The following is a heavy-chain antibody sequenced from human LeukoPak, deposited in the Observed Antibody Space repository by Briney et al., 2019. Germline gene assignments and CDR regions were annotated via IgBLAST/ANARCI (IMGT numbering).Heavy chain of an antibody. V-gene: IGHV4-38-2*01. J-gene: IGHJ4*02. CDR2: ISHSGST. D-gene: IGHD3-22*01. CDR3: ARMLYYDSSGYPKPRFDY. CDR1: GYSISSGYY. Sequence: SETLSLTCAVSGYSISSGYYWGWIRQPPGKGLELIGSISHSGSTYYNPSLKSRVTISVDTSKNQFSLQLNSVSAADTAVYYCARMLYYDSSGYPKPRFDYWGQGTLVTVSS.